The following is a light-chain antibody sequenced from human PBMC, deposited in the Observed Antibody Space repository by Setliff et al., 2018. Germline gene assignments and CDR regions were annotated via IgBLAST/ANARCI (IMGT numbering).Light chain of an antibody. CDR3: SSYTSSSIFYV. J-gene: IGLJ1*01. Sequence: QSALTQPASVSGSPGQSITISCTGTSSDVGGYNSVSWYQQHPGKAPKLMIYDVSNRPSGDSNRFSGSKSGNTASLTISGLQAEDEADYYCSSYTSSSIFYVFGTGTKVTVL. V-gene: IGLV2-14*03. CDR1: SSDVGGYNS. CDR2: DVS.